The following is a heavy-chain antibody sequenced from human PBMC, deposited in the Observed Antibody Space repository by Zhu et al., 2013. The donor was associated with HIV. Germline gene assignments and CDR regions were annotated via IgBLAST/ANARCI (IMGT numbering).Heavy chain of an antibody. CDR2: IIPIFGTA. D-gene: IGHD6-13*01. Sequence: QVQLVQSGAEVKKPGSSVKVSCKASGGTFSSYAISWVRQAPGQGLEWMGGIIPIFGTANYAQKFQGRVTITADESTSTAYMELSSLRSEDTAVYYCARSSAAAGTSPNVLNWFDPWGQGTLVTVSS. CDR1: GGTFSSYA. V-gene: IGHV1-69*01. CDR3: ARSSAAAGTSPNVLNWFDP. J-gene: IGHJ5*02.